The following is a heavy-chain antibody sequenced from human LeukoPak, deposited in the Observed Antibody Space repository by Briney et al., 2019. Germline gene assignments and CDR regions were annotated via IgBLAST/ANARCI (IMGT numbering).Heavy chain of an antibody. CDR1: GFTFDEYG. CDR3: VRDFYNDYGFDI. J-gene: IGHJ3*02. CDR2: IYWNGGTT. D-gene: IGHD5-24*01. V-gene: IGHV3-20*04. Sequence: GGSLRLSCAASGFTFDEYGMSWVRQAPGKGLEWVSGIYWNGGTTGYADSVKGRFTISRDNAKNSLYLQVTSLRVEDTALYYCVRDFYNDYGFDIWGQGTMVTVSS.